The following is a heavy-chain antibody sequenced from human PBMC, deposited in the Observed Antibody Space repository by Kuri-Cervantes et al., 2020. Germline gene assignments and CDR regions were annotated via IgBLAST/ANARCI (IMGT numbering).Heavy chain of an antibody. J-gene: IGHJ5*02. Sequence: ESLKISCTVSGGSISSGGYYWSWIRQPPGKGLEWIGEINHSGSTNYNPSLKSRVTISVDTSKNQFSLRLSSVTAADTAMYYCARGNIVVVPAAWVPLNWFDPWGQGTLVTVSS. CDR3: ARGNIVVVPAAWVPLNWFDP. CDR1: GGSISSGGYY. V-gene: IGHV4-61*08. D-gene: IGHD2-2*01. CDR2: INHSGST.